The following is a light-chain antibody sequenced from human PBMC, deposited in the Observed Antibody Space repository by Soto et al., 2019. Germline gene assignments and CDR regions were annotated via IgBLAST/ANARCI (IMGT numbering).Light chain of an antibody. CDR3: SSYVGSNAVV. J-gene: IGLJ2*01. CDR2: DVS. V-gene: IGLV2-8*01. Sequence: QSALTQPPSASGSPGQSVTISCTGTSGDVGAYNYVSWYQQHPGKAPKLMIYDVSKRPPGVPDRFSGSKSGNTASLTVSGLQSEDEADYYCSSYVGSNAVVFGGGTKVTVL. CDR1: SGDVGAYNY.